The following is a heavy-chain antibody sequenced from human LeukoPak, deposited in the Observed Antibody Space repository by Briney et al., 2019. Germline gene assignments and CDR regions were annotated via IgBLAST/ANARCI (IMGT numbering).Heavy chain of an antibody. CDR3: ARFSPRAMGNYLDF. CDR1: GGSISSYY. CDR2: IYYSGST. V-gene: IGHV4-59*01. D-gene: IGHD7-27*01. Sequence: SETLSLTCTVSGGSISSYYWSWIRQPPGKGLEWIGYIYYSGSTNYNPSLKSRVTISVDTSKNQFSLKLSSVTAADTAVYYCARFSPRAMGNYLDFWGQGTLVTVSS. J-gene: IGHJ4*02.